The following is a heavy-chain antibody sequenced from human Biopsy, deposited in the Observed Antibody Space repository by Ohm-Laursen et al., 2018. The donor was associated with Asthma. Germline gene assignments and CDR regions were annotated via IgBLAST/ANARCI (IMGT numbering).Heavy chain of an antibody. CDR3: ARDFGGWYYFDN. D-gene: IGHD3-3*01. Sequence: GTLSLTCTVSGGSISGFYWSWIRQPPGKGLEWIGYIYYTGTTNYNPSLKSRVSISVDTSRNQFSLKLTSVTAADTAVYYCARDFGGWYYFDNWGQGSLVTVSS. J-gene: IGHJ4*02. CDR2: IYYTGTT. CDR1: GGSISGFY. V-gene: IGHV4-59*01.